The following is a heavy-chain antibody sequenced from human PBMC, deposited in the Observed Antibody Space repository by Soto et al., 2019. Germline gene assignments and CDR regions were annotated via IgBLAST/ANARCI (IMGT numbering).Heavy chain of an antibody. CDR2: IDPKSGGT. V-gene: IGHV1-2*02. J-gene: IGHJ4*02. D-gene: IGHD3-16*01. CDR3: ASVSVDVPE. Sequence: QLVQSGAEVKKPGASVRVSCKTSGPTFIAYYIHWVRQAPGQGLEWMGWIDPKSGGTTYEQKFLGRVTMTRDTSINAAYMDLNRLTSVDTAVYYCASVSVDVPEWGQGTLISVSS. CDR1: GPTFIAYY.